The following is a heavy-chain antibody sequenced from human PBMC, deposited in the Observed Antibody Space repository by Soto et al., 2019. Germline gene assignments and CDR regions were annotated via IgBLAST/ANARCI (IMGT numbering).Heavy chain of an antibody. J-gene: IGHJ6*02. CDR2: IIPILGIA. CDR1: GGTFSSYT. CDR3: ARDRVASMTYYYYGMDV. Sequence: QVQLVRSGAEVKKPGSSVKVSCKASGGTFSSYTISWVRQAPGQGLEWMGRIIPILGIANYAQKFQGRVTITADKSTSTAYMELSSLRSEDTAVYYCARDRVASMTYYYYGMDVWGQGTTVTVSS. D-gene: IGHD2-15*01. V-gene: IGHV1-69*08.